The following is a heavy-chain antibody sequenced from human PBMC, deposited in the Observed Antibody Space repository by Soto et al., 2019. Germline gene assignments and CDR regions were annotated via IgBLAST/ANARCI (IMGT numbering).Heavy chain of an antibody. CDR3: AKRQDTGMVSRSARSGRAFDV. D-gene: IGHD5-18*01. CDR1: GFTFSSYG. V-gene: IGHV3-30*18. Sequence: QVQLVESGGGVVQPGRSLRLSCAASGFTFSSYGMHWVRQAPGKGLEWVAVISYDGSNKYYADSVKGRFTISRDNSKNTLYLQMNSLRAEDTAVYYCAKRQDTGMVSRSARSGRAFDVWGQGTMVTVSS. CDR2: ISYDGSNK. J-gene: IGHJ3*01.